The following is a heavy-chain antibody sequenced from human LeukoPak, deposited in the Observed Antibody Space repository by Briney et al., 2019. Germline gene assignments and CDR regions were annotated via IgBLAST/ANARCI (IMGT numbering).Heavy chain of an antibody. D-gene: IGHD3-16*01. J-gene: IGHJ4*02. V-gene: IGHV4-31*03. CDR3: ARSPPPGATAYGVVDY. CDR2: INPSGST. CDR1: GGSISSGGYY. Sequence: SQTLSLTCTVSGGSISSGGYYWSWIRQPPGKGLEWIGEINPSGSTNYNPSLKSRVNISVDTSKSQFSLKLSSVTAADTAVYYCARSPPPGATAYGVVDYWGQGTLVTVSS.